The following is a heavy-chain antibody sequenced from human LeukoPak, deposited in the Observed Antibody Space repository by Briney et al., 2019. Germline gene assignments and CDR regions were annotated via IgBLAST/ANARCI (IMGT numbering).Heavy chain of an antibody. D-gene: IGHD4-11*01. V-gene: IGHV3-7*01. Sequence: GGSLRLSCAASGFTFSSYWMNWVRQAPGKGLEWVANIKQDGSEKYYVDSVKGRFTISRDNAKMSLYLQMNSLRVEDTAVYYCATYSTRNAREFQSWGQGTLVTVSS. J-gene: IGHJ1*01. CDR1: GFTFSSYW. CDR2: IKQDGSEK. CDR3: ATYSTRNAREFQS.